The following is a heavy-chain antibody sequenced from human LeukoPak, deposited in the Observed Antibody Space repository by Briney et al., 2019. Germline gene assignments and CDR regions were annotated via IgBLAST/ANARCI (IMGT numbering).Heavy chain of an antibody. CDR1: GYTFTSYY. D-gene: IGHD4-17*01. CDR2: INPSGGST. Sequence: ASVKVSCKASGYTFTSYYMHWVRQAPGQGLEWMGIINPSGGSTSYAQKFQGRVTMTRDTSTSTVYMELSSLRSEDTAVYYCARSSHRPRDPVNYYYGMDVWGQGTTVTVSS. CDR3: ARSSHRPRDPVNYYYGMDV. V-gene: IGHV1-46*01. J-gene: IGHJ6*02.